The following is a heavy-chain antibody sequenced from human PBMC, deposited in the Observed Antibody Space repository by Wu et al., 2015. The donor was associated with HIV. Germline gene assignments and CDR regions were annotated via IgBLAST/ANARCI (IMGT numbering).Heavy chain of an antibody. J-gene: IGHJ6*02. CDR2: VIPIFGTS. CDR1: GGAFNSYA. Sequence: QVQLVQSGAEVKKPGSSVKVSCKTSGGAFNSYALSWVRQVPGQGLEWMGRVIPIFGTSVYAQKFQDRVSITADNSLNTVYMELSSLTSEDTAVYFCASRQQLAPSYGMDVWGQGTTVTVSS. CDR3: ASRQQLAPSYGMDV. D-gene: IGHD6-13*01. V-gene: IGHV1-69*13.